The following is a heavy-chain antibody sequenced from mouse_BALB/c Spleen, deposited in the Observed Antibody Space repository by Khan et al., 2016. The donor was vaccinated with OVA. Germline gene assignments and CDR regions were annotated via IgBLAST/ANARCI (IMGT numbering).Heavy chain of an antibody. J-gene: IGHJ4*01. CDR3: ARGTDDYALYAMDY. CDR1: GSSLTGYG. CDR2: IWGDGST. D-gene: IGHD2-4*01. V-gene: IGHV2-6-7*01. Sequence: QVQLKESGPGLVAPSQSLSITCTVSGSSLTGYGVNWVRQPPGKGLEWLGMIWGDGSTDYNSALKSRLSISKDNSKSQVFLKMNSLQTDDTARYYCARGTDDYALYAMDYWGQGTSVTVSA.